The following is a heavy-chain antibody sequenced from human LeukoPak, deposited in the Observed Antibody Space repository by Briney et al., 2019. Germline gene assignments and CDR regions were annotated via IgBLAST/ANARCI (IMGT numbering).Heavy chain of an antibody. V-gene: IGHV3-23*01. CDR3: AKGRSWNDLNWFDP. CDR2: ISGSGRTT. CDR1: GFTFTSYA. J-gene: IGHJ5*02. D-gene: IGHD1-1*01. Sequence: GGSLRLSCAVSGFTFTSYAMSWVRQAPGKGLEWVSAISGSGRTTYYADSVKGRFTISRDNSKNTLYLQMNSLRAEDTAVYYCAKGRSWNDLNWFDPWGQGTLVTVSS.